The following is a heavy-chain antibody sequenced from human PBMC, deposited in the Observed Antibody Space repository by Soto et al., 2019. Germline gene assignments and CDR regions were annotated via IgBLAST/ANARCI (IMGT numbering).Heavy chain of an antibody. CDR2: VYYTGST. Sequence: SETLSLTCTVSGGSISSSSYYWGWIRQPPGKGLEWIGYVYYTGSTNYNPSLKSRVTMSVDTSKNQFSLNLTSLTAADTAIYYCARANWYSEYWGQGTLVTVSS. CDR1: GGSISSSSYY. J-gene: IGHJ4*02. CDR3: ARANWYSEY. D-gene: IGHD7-27*01. V-gene: IGHV4-61*05.